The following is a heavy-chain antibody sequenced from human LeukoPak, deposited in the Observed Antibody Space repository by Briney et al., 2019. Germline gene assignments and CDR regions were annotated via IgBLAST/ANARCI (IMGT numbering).Heavy chain of an antibody. V-gene: IGHV3-30*02. CDR3: ARGGVVESGVDY. J-gene: IGHJ4*02. CDR1: GFIFSNSG. D-gene: IGHD1-26*01. CDR2: IRYDGSKT. Sequence: GGSLRLSCAASGFIFSNSGMRWFRQAPGRGLQWVALIRYDGSKTFYAESVKGRFTISRDNSKNTLYLQMKSLRVEDTAIYYCARGGVVESGVDYWGQGTLVTVSS.